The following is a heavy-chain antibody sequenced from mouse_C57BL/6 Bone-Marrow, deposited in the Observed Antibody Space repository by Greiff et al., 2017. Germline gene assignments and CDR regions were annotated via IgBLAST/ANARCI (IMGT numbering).Heavy chain of an antibody. D-gene: IGHD5-1*01. CDR1: GYTFTSYW. J-gene: IGHJ3*01. V-gene: IGHV1-59*01. CDR2: IDPSDSYT. Sequence: VKLQESGAELVRPGTSVKLSCKASGYTFTSYWMHWVKQRPGQGLEWIGVIDPSDSYTNYNQKFKGKATLTVDTSSSTAYMQLSSLTSEDSAVYYCARYLWFAYWGQGTLVTVSA. CDR3: ARYLWFAY.